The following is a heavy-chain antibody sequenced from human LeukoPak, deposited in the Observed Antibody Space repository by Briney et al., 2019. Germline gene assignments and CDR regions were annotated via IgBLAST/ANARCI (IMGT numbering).Heavy chain of an antibody. CDR3: AALWFGEGVY. D-gene: IGHD3-10*01. CDR1: GFTFSSYE. CDR2: IRHDSQFI. Sequence: GGSLRLSCAASGFTFSSYEMNWVRQAAGKSLEWIAYIRHDSQFIDYADSVMGRFTISRDNARNSLYLHMNSLRAEDTAVYYCAALWFGEGVYWGQGAQVTVSS. J-gene: IGHJ4*02. V-gene: IGHV3-48*03.